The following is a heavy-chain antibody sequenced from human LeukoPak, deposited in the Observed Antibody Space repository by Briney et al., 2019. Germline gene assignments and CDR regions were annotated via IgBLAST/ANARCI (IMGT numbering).Heavy chain of an antibody. CDR2: IYGSGTT. V-gene: IGHV4-4*07. CDR1: GGSINTYY. CDR3: ATTSGTSPIDQ. J-gene: IGHJ4*02. Sequence: SETLSLTCTVSGGSINTYYWSWIRQPAWKGLEWIGRIYGSGTTSYNPSLQSRVTMSVDTSKNQISLKLSSVTAADTAIYYCATTSGTSPIDQWGQGALVTVSS.